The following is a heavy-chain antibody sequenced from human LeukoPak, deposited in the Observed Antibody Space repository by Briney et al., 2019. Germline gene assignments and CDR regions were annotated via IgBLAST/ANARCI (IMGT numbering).Heavy chain of an antibody. V-gene: IGHV1-18*01. Sequence: ASVKVSCKASGYTFTSYGISWVRQAPGQGLEWMGWISAYNGNTNYAQKLQGRVTMTTDTSTSTAYMELSSLRSEDTAVYYCARVKQWLVGDYYYYYYMDVWGKGTTVTISS. J-gene: IGHJ6*03. CDR3: ARVKQWLVGDYYYYYYMDV. CDR2: ISAYNGNT. CDR1: GYTFTSYG. D-gene: IGHD6-19*01.